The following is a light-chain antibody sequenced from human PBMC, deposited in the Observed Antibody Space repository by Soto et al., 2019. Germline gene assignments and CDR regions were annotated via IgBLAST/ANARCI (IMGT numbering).Light chain of an antibody. J-gene: IGKJ1*01. CDR1: QGISNY. CDR3: QKNNVVPCT. Sequence: DIQMTQSPSSLSASVGDRVTITCRASQGISNYLVWYQQKPGQVPKLLISAASTLQSGVPSRFSGSGSGTDFTLTISSLQPEDVASYYCQKNNVVPCTFGQGTKVEIK. V-gene: IGKV1-27*01. CDR2: AAS.